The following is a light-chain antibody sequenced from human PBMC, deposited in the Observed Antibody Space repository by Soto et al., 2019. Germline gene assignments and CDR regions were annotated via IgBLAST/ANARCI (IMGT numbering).Light chain of an antibody. J-gene: IGKJ5*01. CDR2: DAS. V-gene: IGKV1-5*01. CDR1: QSISSW. CDR3: QQYNSYSPT. Sequence: DIQMTQSPSTLSASVGDRVTITCRASQSISSWLAWYQQKPGKAPKLLIYDASSLESGVPSRFSGSGSGTEFPLPISSLQPDDFATYYCQQYNSYSPTFGQGTRLEIK.